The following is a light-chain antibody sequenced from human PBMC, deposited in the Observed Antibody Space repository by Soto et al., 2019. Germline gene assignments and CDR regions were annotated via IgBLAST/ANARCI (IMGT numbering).Light chain of an antibody. CDR3: QQYNSWPT. CDR2: GAS. Sequence: EIIMTQSPATLSVSPGEGATLSCRTSHSISTNLAWYQHKRGQSPRLIAYGASTRATGVPARFSGSGSGAAFSVSISSLQSEDLAVYDCQQYNSWPTFGGGTKVES. J-gene: IGKJ4*01. CDR1: HSISTN. V-gene: IGKV3-15*01.